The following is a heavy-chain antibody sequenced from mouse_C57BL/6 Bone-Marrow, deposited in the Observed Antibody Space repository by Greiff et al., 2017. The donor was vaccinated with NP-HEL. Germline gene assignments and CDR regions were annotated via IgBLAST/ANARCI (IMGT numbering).Heavy chain of an antibody. CDR2: ISSGGDYI. J-gene: IGHJ4*01. CDR3: TRGHSNYEDYAMDY. V-gene: IGHV5-9-1*02. Sequence: EVKLEESGEGLVKPGGSLKLSCAASGFTFSSYAMSWVRQTPEKRLEWVAYISSGGDYIYYADTVKGRFTISRDNARNTLYLQMSSLKSEDTAMYYCTRGHSNYEDYAMDYWGQGTSVTVSS. CDR1: GFTFSSYA. D-gene: IGHD2-5*01.